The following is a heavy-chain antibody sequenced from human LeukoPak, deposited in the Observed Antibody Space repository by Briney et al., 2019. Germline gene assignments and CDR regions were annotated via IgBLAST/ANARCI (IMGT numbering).Heavy chain of an antibody. J-gene: IGHJ4*02. CDR2: IWYDGSNK. D-gene: IGHD3-22*01. Sequence: AGGSLRLSCAASGFTFSSYGMHWVRQAPGKGLEWVAVIWYDGSNKYYADSVKGRFTISRDSSKNTLYLQMNSLRAEDTAVYYCAKDYYYDSSGPDYWGQGTLVTVSS. CDR1: GFTFSSYG. V-gene: IGHV3-33*06. CDR3: AKDYYYDSSGPDY.